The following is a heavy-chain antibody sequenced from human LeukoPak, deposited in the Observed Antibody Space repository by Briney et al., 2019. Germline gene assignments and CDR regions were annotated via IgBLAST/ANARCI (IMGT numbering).Heavy chain of an antibody. V-gene: IGHV1-46*01. D-gene: IGHD2-8*01. CDR2: INPSGGST. Sequence: ASVKVSCKASGYTFTSYYMHWVRQAPGQGLEWMGIINPSGGSTSYTQKFQGRVTMTRNTSISTAYMELSSLRSEDTAVYYCARVRRARLMVYATYYYYGMDVWGQGTTVTVSS. J-gene: IGHJ6*02. CDR3: ARVRRARLMVYATYYYYGMDV. CDR1: GYTFTSYY.